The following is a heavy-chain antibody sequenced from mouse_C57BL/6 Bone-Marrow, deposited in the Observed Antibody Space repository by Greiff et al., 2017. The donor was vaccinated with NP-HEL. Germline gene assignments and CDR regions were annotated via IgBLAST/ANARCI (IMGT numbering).Heavy chain of an antibody. J-gene: IGHJ1*03. V-gene: IGHV5-4*01. D-gene: IGHD1-1*01. CDR2: ISDGGSYT. CDR3: ARDLGYYYGSSFYWYFDV. CDR1: GFTFSSYA. Sequence: EVKLMESGGGLVKPGGSLKLSCAASGFTFSSYAMSWVRQTPEKRLEWVATISDGGSYTYYPDNVKGRFTISRDNAKNNLYLQMSHLKSEDTAMYYCARDLGYYYGSSFYWYFDVWGTGTTVTVSS.